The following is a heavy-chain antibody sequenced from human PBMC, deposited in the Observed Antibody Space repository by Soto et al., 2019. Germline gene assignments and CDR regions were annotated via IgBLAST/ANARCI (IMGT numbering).Heavy chain of an antibody. CDR2: ISYIGNT. J-gene: IGHJ4*02. D-gene: IGHD5-12*01. Sequence: SETLSLTCTVSGGSISSGCYYWSWIRQHPGTGLEWIGYISYIGNTYFHPSLRNRVTISLDTSKNEFSLKLNSVTAADTAVYYCARRNIDTESFDYLGQTILITVYS. CDR3: ARRNIDTESFDY. CDR1: GGSISSGCYY. V-gene: IGHV4-31*03.